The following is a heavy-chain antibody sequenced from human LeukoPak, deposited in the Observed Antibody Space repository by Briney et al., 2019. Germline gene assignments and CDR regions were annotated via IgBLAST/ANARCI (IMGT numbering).Heavy chain of an antibody. Sequence: SETLSLTCAVYGGSFSGYYWSWIRQPPGKGLEWIGEINHSGSTNYNPSLKSRVTISVDTSKNQFSLKLSSVTAADTAVYYCARGSPTFIAVAGTRRRAQYFDYWGQGTLVTVSS. J-gene: IGHJ4*02. CDR1: GGSFSGYY. D-gene: IGHD6-19*01. CDR2: INHSGST. CDR3: ARGSPTFIAVAGTRRRAQYFDY. V-gene: IGHV4-34*01.